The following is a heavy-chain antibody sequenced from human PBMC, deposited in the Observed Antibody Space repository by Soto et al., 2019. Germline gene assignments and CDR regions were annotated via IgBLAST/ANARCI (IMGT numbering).Heavy chain of an antibody. CDR3: ARENFYDGSGYLYYFDY. CDR2: ISSGGTT. J-gene: IGHJ4*02. D-gene: IGHD3-22*01. V-gene: IGHV3-11*01. Sequence: LRLSCAASGFTFSDYFMSWIRQAPGKGLEWISYISSGGTTYYAESVKGRFTISRDNAKNSLFLQMNSLGAEDTAVYYCARENFYDGSGYLYYFDYWGQGTLVTVSS. CDR1: GFTFSDYF.